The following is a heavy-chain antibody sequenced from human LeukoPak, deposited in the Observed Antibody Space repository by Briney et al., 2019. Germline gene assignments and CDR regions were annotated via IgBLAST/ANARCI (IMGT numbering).Heavy chain of an antibody. V-gene: IGHV4-34*01. Sequence: SETLSLTCTVSGGSINSYYWRWIRQPPGKGLEWIGDVGHSGSADYNPSLKSRVTVSADPSKTQFSLKLTSVTAADTAVYYCATRGDYSDTSGNSYDALDIWGQGTMVTVSS. CDR3: ATRGDYSDTSGNSYDALDI. CDR2: VGHSGSA. CDR1: GGSINSYY. J-gene: IGHJ3*02. D-gene: IGHD3-22*01.